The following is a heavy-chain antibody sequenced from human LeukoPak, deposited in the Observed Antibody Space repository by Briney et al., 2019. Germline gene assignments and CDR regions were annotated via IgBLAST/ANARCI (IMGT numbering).Heavy chain of an antibody. J-gene: IGHJ4*02. V-gene: IGHV4-59*02. CDR1: GGSVSNVY. CDR3: AREAAAGTAVDY. Sequence: PSETLSLTCSVSGGSVSNVYWSWIRQPPGKGLEWIGYIFYRGTTNHNPSLKSRATISVDTSKSQFSLRLTSVTAADTAVYYCAREAAAGTAVDYWGQGTLVTVSS. CDR2: IFYRGTT. D-gene: IGHD6-13*01.